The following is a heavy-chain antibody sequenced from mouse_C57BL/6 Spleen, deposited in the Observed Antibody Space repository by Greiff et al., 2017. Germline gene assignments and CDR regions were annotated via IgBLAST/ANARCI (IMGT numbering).Heavy chain of an antibody. CDR1: GYAFTNYL. Sequence: QVQLQQSGAELVRPGTSVKVSCKASGYAFTNYLIEWVKQRPGQGLEWIGVINPGSGGTNYNEKFKGKATLTADKSSSTAYMQLSSLTSEDSAVYVCATLLLRDYAMDYWGQGTSVTVSS. J-gene: IGHJ4*01. CDR2: INPGSGGT. V-gene: IGHV1-54*01. D-gene: IGHD1-1*01. CDR3: ATLLLRDYAMDY.